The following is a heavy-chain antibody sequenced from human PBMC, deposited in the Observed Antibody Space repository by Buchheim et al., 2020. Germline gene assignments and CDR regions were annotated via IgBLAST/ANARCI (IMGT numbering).Heavy chain of an antibody. V-gene: IGHV3-74*01. Sequence: EVQLVESGGGLIQPGGSLRLSCAASGFTFTTFWMHWVRQVPGKGLMWVSRINPDGSDRSYAASVRGRFTISRDNAENTLYLQMNSLRVEDTRVYSCAREVRGHAYFDTWRQ. CDR3: AREVRGHAYFDT. CDR2: INPDGSDR. CDR1: GFTFTTFW. J-gene: IGHJ4*02.